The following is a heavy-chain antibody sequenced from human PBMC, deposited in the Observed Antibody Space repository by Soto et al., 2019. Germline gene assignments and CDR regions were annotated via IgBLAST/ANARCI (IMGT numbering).Heavy chain of an antibody. J-gene: IGHJ4*02. CDR2: IIPFFNTP. CDR1: EDTFSSYA. CDR3: AADSAYGGNPLAFLY. D-gene: IGHD1-26*01. Sequence: QVQLVQSGAEVKRPGSSVRVSCKASEDTFSSYAISWVRQAPGQGLDWMGGIIPFFNTPNYAKKFQGRVTITADESTSTAYMELSSLRSEDTAIYYCAADSAYGGNPLAFLYWGQGTLVTVSS. V-gene: IGHV1-69*01.